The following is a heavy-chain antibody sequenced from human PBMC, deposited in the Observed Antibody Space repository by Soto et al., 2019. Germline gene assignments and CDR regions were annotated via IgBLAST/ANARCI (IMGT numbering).Heavy chain of an antibody. J-gene: IGHJ6*03. V-gene: IGHV3-23*01. Sequence: PGGSLRLSCAASGFTFSSYAMSWVRQAPGKGLEWVSAISGSGGSTYYADSVKGRFTISRDNSKNTLYLQMNSLRAEDTAVYYCSKDVGVDSGYDGEARYYYYMDVWGRGTTVTVSS. CDR3: SKDVGVDSGYDGEARYYYYMDV. CDR1: GFTFSSYA. D-gene: IGHD5-12*01. CDR2: ISGSGGST.